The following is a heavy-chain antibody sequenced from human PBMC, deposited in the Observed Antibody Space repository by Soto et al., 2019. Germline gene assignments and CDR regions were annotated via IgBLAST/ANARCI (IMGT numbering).Heavy chain of an antibody. D-gene: IGHD5-12*01. V-gene: IGHV3-30-3*01. J-gene: IGHJ5*02. CDR3: AIDRPDIVATINWFDP. CDR1: GFTFSSYA. Sequence: GGSLRLSCAASGFTFSSYAMHWVRQAPGKGLEWVAVISYDGSNKYYADSVKGRFTISRENSKNTLYLQMNSLKAEDTAVYYCAIDRPDIVATINWFDPWGQGTLVTVSS. CDR2: ISYDGSNK.